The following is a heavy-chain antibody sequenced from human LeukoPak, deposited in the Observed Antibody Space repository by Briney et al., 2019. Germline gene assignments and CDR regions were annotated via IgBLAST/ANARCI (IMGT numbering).Heavy chain of an antibody. CDR2: IYYSGDT. D-gene: IGHD3-10*01. Sequence: SETLSLTCTVSGVSISSSNSYWGWIRQPPGKGLEWIGYIYYSGDTNYNPSLKSRVTVSVDTSKNQFSLKLTSVTAADTAVYYCVRGPYGSGISNWFDPWGQGTQVIVSS. V-gene: IGHV4-61*05. CDR3: VRGPYGSGISNWFDP. J-gene: IGHJ5*02. CDR1: GVSISSSNSY.